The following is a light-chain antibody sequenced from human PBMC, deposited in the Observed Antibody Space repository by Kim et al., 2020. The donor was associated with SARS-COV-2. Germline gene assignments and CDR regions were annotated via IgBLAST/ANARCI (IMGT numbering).Light chain of an antibody. CDR3: QQYGSSPLT. V-gene: IGKV3-20*01. Sequence: DIVLTQSPGTLSLFPGERATLSCRASQSVSSNYLAWYQKKPGQAPRLLIYGASNRATGIPDRFSGSQSGTDFTLTISRLEPEDFAVYYCQQYGSSPLTFGQGTKVDIK. CDR1: QSVSSNY. CDR2: GAS. J-gene: IGKJ1*01.